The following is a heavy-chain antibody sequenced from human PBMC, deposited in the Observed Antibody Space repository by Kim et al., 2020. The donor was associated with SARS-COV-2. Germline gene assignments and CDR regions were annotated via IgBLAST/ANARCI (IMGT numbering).Heavy chain of an antibody. Sequence: GGSLRLSCAASGFTFSDDAMSWVRQAPGKGLEWVSSVSADSSITHYADSVKGRFTISRDNSKNMLYLHMNSLRAEDTALYYCAKASWHLNLALAYWGPG. D-gene: IGHD3-16*01. J-gene: IGHJ4*02. CDR2: VSADSSIT. CDR3: AKASWHLNLALAY. V-gene: IGHV3-23*01. CDR1: GFTFSDDA.